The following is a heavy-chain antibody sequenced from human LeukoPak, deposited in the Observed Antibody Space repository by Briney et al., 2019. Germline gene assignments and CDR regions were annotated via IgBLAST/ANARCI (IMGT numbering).Heavy chain of an antibody. D-gene: IGHD6-19*01. CDR3: ARRRLVLGYFQH. CDR2: INHSGST. V-gene: IGHV4-34*01. Sequence: SVTLSLTCAVYGRSFSGYYWSWIRQPPGKGLEWIGEINHSGSTNYNPSLKSRVTISVDTSKNQFSLKLSSVTAADTAVYYCARRRLVLGYFQHWGQGTLVTVSS. CDR1: GRSFSGYY. J-gene: IGHJ1*01.